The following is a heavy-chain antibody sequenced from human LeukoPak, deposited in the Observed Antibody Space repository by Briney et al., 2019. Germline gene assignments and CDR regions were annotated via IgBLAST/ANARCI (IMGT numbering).Heavy chain of an antibody. V-gene: IGHV4-4*07. CDR1: GGSISSYY. CDR3: ARENTGSYRPFDY. J-gene: IGHJ4*02. CDR2: IYTSGST. Sequence: SETLSLTRTVSGGSISSYYWSWIRQPAGKGLEWIGRIYTSGSTNYSPSLKSRVTMSVDTSKNQFSLRLSSVTAADTAVYYCARENTGSYRPFDYWGQGTLVTVSS. D-gene: IGHD1-26*01.